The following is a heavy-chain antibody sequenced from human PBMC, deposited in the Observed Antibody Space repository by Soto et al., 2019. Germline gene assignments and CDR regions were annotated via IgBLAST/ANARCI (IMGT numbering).Heavy chain of an antibody. D-gene: IGHD6-13*01. J-gene: IGHJ5*02. V-gene: IGHV4-4*07. CDR1: GGSISEKY. CDR2: IFANGHT. CDR3: VASLAASGLNWLDP. Sequence: SETLSLTCIVSGGSISEKYWNWVRQPPGKGLEWIGLIFANGHTDYNPSLKRRVTMSVDASKNQFSLRLTSMTAADTAVYYCVASLAASGLNWLDPWGRGTLVTVSS.